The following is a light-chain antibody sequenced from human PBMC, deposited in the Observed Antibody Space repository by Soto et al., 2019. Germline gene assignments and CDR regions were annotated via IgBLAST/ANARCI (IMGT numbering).Light chain of an antibody. J-gene: IGKJ1*01. Sequence: EIVMTQSPATLSVSPGERATLSCRASQSVSSNLAWYQQKPGQAPRLLISGASTRAPGIPARFSGSGSETEFTLTISSLQSEEFAVYYCQQYNNWWTFGQGTKVEIK. CDR2: GAS. V-gene: IGKV3-15*01. CDR1: QSVSSN. CDR3: QQYNNWWT.